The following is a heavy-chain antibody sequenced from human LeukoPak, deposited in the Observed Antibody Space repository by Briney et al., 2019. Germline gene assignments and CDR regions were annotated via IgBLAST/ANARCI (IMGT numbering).Heavy chain of an antibody. V-gene: IGHV1-46*01. D-gene: IGHD1-14*01. CDR3: ARQTTHRPGDYYYYYMDV. CDR1: GGTFSSYA. CDR2: INPSGGST. Sequence: ASVKVSCKASGGTFSSYAISWVRQAPGQGLEWMGIINPSGGSTSYAQKFQGRVTMTRDMSTSTVYMELSSLRSEDTAVYYCARQTTHRPGDYYYYYMDVWGKGTTVTVSS. J-gene: IGHJ6*03.